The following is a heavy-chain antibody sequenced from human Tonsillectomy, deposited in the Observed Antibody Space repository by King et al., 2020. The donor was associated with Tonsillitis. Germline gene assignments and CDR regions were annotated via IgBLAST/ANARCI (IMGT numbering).Heavy chain of an antibody. Sequence: VQLPQWGAGLLKPSETLSLTCAVYGGSFSDYSWSWIRQPPGKGLEWIGEINHGGGTYYNPSLKSRVTISVDTSKNQFSLRMSSVTAADTAVYYCARGPSAISGVVITPPTYFDFWGQGTLVTVSS. CDR3: ARGPSAISGVVITPPTYFDF. V-gene: IGHV4-34*01. CDR2: INHGGGT. D-gene: IGHD3-3*01. CDR1: GGSFSDYS. J-gene: IGHJ4*02.